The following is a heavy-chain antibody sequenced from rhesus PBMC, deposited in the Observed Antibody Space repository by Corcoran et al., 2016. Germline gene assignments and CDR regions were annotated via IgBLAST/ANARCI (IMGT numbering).Heavy chain of an antibody. Sequence: QVQLQELGPGVVKPSETLSLSCAVSGGSFSDSYRWSWIRQPPGKGLEWIGSICGSSTSTNYNPSLKSRVTISKDTSKNQFSLKLSSVTAADTAVYYCARAVRGCSGGVCYVYFEFWGQGALVTVSS. CDR3: ARAVRGCSGGVCYVYFEF. CDR1: GGSFSDSYR. J-gene: IGHJ1*01. D-gene: IGHD2-8*01. CDR2: ICGSSTST. V-gene: IGHV4S10*01.